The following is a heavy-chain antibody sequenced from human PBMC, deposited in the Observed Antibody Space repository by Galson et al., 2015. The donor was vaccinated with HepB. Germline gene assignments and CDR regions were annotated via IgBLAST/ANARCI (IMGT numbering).Heavy chain of an antibody. CDR2: IKQDGSGE. D-gene: IGHD3-10*01. CDR1: GITFSNYW. Sequence: SLRLSCAGSGITFSNYWMSWVRQAPGKGLEWVANIKQDGSGEYYVDSVRGRFTISGDNAKNSLYLQMNSLRAEDTAVYYCVRLFPNSGSDSYYPWLYDSDYWGQGTLVTVSS. V-gene: IGHV3-7*03. J-gene: IGHJ4*02. CDR3: VRLFPNSGSDSYYPWLYDSDY.